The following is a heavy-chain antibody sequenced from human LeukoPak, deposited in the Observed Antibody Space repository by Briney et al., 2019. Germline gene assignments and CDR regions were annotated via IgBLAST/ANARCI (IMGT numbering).Heavy chain of an antibody. CDR3: TRYNNDHFDY. V-gene: IGHV3-33*01. CDR2: IAYDGSRA. J-gene: IGHJ4*02. Sequence: PGRSLRLSCAGPGFTFGGYGMHWFRQTPGKGLEWVAVIAYDGSRAFYADSVKGRFTISRDNSKNMMSVQIDDLRAEDTAVYYCTRYNNDHFDYWGQGTLVTVSS. CDR1: GFTFGGYG. D-gene: IGHD1-14*01.